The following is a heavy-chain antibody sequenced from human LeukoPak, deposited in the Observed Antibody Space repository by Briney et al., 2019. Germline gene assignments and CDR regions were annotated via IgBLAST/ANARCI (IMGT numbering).Heavy chain of an antibody. CDR1: VYTFTSYD. CDR2: MNPNSGNT. J-gene: IGHJ4*02. Sequence: ASVKVSCKASVYTFTSYDINWVRQATGQGLEWMGWMNPNSGNTGYAQKFQGRVTMTRNTSISTAYMELSSLRSEDTAVYYCARGLFYDFWSGYYHWGQGTLVTVSS. V-gene: IGHV1-8*01. CDR3: ARGLFYDFWSGYYH. D-gene: IGHD3-3*01.